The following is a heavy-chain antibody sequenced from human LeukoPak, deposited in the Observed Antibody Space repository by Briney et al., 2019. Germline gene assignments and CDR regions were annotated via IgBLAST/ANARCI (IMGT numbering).Heavy chain of an antibody. Sequence: PGGSLRLSCAASGFTFNSYAMHWVRQAPGKGLEWVAVISSDGGNKYYADSVKGRFTISRDNSKNTLFLQMNSLRAEDTAIYYCARDKSGSYGCLDYCGQGTLVTVSS. D-gene: IGHD1-26*01. J-gene: IGHJ4*02. V-gene: IGHV3-30-3*01. CDR1: GFTFNSYA. CDR3: ARDKSGSYGCLDY. CDR2: ISSDGGNK.